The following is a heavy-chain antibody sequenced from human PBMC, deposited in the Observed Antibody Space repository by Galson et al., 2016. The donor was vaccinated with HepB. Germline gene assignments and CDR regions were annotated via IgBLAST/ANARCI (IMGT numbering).Heavy chain of an antibody. CDR1: GGSIANSRYY. J-gene: IGHJ4*02. CDR3: ARYYYGSGIHSHFDY. Sequence: DTLSLTCSVSGGSIANSRYYWSWIRQPPGKGLEWVGSMYYDGRSYFHPSLNSRATMSVDRSKNLFSLRLTSVTAADTAVYYCARYYYGSGIHSHFDYWGQGTLVTVSS. V-gene: IGHV4-39*07. D-gene: IGHD3-10*01. CDR2: MYYDGRS.